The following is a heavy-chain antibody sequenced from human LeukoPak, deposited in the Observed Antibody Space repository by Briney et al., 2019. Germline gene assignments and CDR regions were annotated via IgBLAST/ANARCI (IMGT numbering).Heavy chain of an antibody. D-gene: IGHD3-22*01. CDR3: AREHYYDSSGYYSPESGLGY. CDR2: ISSSSTI. CDR1: GFTFSSYE. J-gene: IGHJ4*02. V-gene: IGHV3-48*03. Sequence: GGSLRLSCAASGFTFSSYEMNWVRQAPGKGLEWVSYISSSSTIYYADSVKGRFTISRDNAKNSLYLQMNSLRAEDTAVYYCAREHYYDSSGYYSPESGLGYWGQGTLVTVSS.